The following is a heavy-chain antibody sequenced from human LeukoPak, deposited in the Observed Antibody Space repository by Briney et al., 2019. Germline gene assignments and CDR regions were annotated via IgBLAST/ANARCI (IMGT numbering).Heavy chain of an antibody. CDR2: IRQDGSEK. CDR1: GFTFSNYW. J-gene: IGHJ4*02. Sequence: PGGSLRLSCAASGFTFSNYWMNWVRQAPGKGLEWVANIRQDGSEKYYVDSVEGRFTISRDNAKNSLYLQMNSLRAEDTAVYYCAREAYYDILTGYSYYYFDYWGQETLVTVSS. CDR3: AREAYYDILTGYSYYYFDY. V-gene: IGHV3-7*01. D-gene: IGHD3-9*01.